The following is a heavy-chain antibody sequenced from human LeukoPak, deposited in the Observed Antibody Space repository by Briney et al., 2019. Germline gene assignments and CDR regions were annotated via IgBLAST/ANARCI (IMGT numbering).Heavy chain of an antibody. CDR2: IRYDGSNK. D-gene: IGHD3-22*01. J-gene: IGHJ4*02. V-gene: IGHV3-30*02. Sequence: PGGSLRLSCAASGFTFSIYGMHWVRQAPGKGLEWVAFIRYDGSNKYYADSVKGRFTISRDNSKNTLYLQMNSLRAEDTAVYYCAKDGDSSGYYYENYFDYWGQGTLVTVSS. CDR3: AKDGDSSGYYYENYFDY. CDR1: GFTFSIYG.